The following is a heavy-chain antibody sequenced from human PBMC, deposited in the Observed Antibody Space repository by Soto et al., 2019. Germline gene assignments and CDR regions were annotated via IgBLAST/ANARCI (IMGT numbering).Heavy chain of an antibody. J-gene: IGHJ6*02. CDR3: AKDRGSSSWQSYGMDV. V-gene: IGHV3-30*18. CDR1: GFTFSSYG. Sequence: GGSLRLSCAASGFTFSSYGMHWVRQAPGKGLEWVAVISYDGSNKYYADSVKGRFTISRDNSKNALYLQMNSLRAEDTAVSYCAKDRGSSSWQSYGMDVWGQGTTVTVSS. CDR2: ISYDGSNK. D-gene: IGHD6-13*01.